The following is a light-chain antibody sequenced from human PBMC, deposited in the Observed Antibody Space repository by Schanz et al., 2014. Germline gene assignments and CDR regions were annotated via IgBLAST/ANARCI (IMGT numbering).Light chain of an antibody. J-gene: IGKJ1*01. CDR3: QQYGSLPGT. CDR1: QSVSSSY. Sequence: EIVMTQSPATLSVSPGERATLSCRTSQSVSSSYLTWYQHKPGQAPRLLIYGVSSRATGIPDRFSGSGSGTDFTLTISRLEPEDFAVYYCQQYGSLPGTFGQGTKVEIK. V-gene: IGKV3-20*01. CDR2: GVS.